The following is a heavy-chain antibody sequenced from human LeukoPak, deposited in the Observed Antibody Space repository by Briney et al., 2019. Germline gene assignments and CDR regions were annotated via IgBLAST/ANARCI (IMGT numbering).Heavy chain of an antibody. CDR3: ARKKDYYDSSGYYGGDYFDY. CDR2: MNPNSGNT. CDR1: GYTFTSYD. V-gene: IGHV1-8*01. J-gene: IGHJ4*02. D-gene: IGHD3-22*01. Sequence: GASVKVSCKASGYTFTSYDINWVRQATGQGLEWMGWMNPNSGNTGYAQKFQGRVTMTRNTSISTAYMELSSLRSEDTAVYYCARKKDYYDSSGYYGGDYFDYWGQGTLVTVSS.